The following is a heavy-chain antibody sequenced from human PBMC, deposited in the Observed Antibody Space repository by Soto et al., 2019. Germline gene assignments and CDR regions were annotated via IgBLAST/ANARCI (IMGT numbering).Heavy chain of an antibody. Sequence: QVQLVESGGGVVQPGRSLRLSCVASGFTFSSYGMHWVRQAPGKGLEWVAIISYDGSNTYYADSVKGRFTISRDNSKNPLYTQMNSLRADDTSVYYCAKEGGLSGSYYISSSYYFDSWGQGTLGTVSS. J-gene: IGHJ4*02. V-gene: IGHV3-30*18. CDR1: GFTFSSYG. CDR2: ISYDGSNT. D-gene: IGHD1-26*01. CDR3: AKEGGLSGSYYISSSYYFDS.